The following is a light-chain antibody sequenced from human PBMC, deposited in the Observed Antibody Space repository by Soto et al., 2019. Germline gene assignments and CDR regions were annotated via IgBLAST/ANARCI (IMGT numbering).Light chain of an antibody. V-gene: IGKV1-39*01. J-gene: IGKJ4*01. CDR3: QQSHTNPLT. CDR2: AAS. Sequence: DIQMTQSPSSLSVSVGDRVTLTCRASQSISTYLNWYQQIPGKAPKLLIYAASSLQRGVPSRFSGGGYGTEFTLTISSLQLEDFATYYCQQSHTNPLTFGGGTKVEIK. CDR1: QSISTY.